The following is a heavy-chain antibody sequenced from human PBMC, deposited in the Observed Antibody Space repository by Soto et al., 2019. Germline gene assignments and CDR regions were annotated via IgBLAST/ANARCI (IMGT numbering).Heavy chain of an antibody. CDR2: INHSGST. J-gene: IGHJ4*02. D-gene: IGHD3-16*02. V-gene: IGHV4-34*01. CDR1: GGSFSGYY. Sequence: SETLSLTCAVYGGSFSGYYWSWIRQPPGKGLEWIGEINHSGSTNYNPSLKSRVTISVDTSKNQFSLKLSSVTAADTAVYYCARIDYDYVWGSYRYYLDYWGQGTLVTVSS. CDR3: ARIDYDYVWGSYRYYLDY.